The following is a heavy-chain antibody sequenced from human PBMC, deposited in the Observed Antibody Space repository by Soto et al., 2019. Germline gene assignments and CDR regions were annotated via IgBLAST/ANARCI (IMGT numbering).Heavy chain of an antibody. CDR3: ARGKSGWLTFDY. V-gene: IGHV3-53*02. D-gene: IGHD6-19*01. CDR1: GFTVSDTY. CDR2: IYSGSAT. Sequence: EVRLVETGGGLIQPGGSLRLSCAASGFTVSDTYMNWVRQAPGKGLEWVSVIYSGSATYYADPVKSRFTISRDNSKNTVFLQMSSLRVDDTAVYYCARGKSGWLTFDYWGQGILVTVSS. J-gene: IGHJ4*02.